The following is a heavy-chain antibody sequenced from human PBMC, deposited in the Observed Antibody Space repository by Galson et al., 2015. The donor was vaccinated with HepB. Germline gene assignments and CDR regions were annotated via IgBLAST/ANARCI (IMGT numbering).Heavy chain of an antibody. CDR1: GFAFSSHS. D-gene: IGHD4-11*01. Sequence: YLRHSCTASGFAFSSHSMNSVPQAPWKGLEWVSHISSRSTSIYYADSVKGRFTISRDNAKNSLSLQMISLRAEDTAVYYCARDGDYSDYYAFDIWGQGTMVTVSS. CDR3: ARDGDYSDYYAFDI. J-gene: IGHJ3*02. CDR2: ISSRSTSI. V-gene: IGHV3-48*01.